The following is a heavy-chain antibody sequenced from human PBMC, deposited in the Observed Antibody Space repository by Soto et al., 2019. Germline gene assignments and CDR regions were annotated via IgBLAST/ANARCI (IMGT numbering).Heavy chain of an antibody. CDR2: IYYSGST. V-gene: IGHV4-31*03. J-gene: IGHJ5*02. Sequence: QVQLQESGPGLVKPSQTLSLTCTVSGASMSSGGYYWTWIRQSPGKGLEWIGYIYYSGSTYYNPSLESRVALSLATSRRPFSLTLLSVTAADPAISSCASARPTTFFAPWGHVTLVTVSS. D-gene: IGHD6-6*01. CDR3: ASARPTTFFAP. CDR1: GASMSSGGYY.